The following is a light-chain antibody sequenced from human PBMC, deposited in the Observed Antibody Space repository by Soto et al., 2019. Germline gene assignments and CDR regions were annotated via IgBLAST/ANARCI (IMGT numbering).Light chain of an antibody. CDR3: QQYGSSPYT. V-gene: IGKV3-20*01. J-gene: IGKJ2*01. CDR1: QSVRSRF. CDR2: GAS. Sequence: EIVLTQSPGTLSLSPGERATLSCRASQSVRSRFVAWYQQKPGQAPRLLMYGASSRATGIPDRFSGTGSGTDFTLTISRLEPEDFAVYYCQQYGSSPYTFGLGTKLEIK.